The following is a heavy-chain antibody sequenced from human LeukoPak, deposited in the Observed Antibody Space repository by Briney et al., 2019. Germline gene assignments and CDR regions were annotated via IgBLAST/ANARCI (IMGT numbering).Heavy chain of an antibody. CDR3: ARMERSWYGRWFDP. D-gene: IGHD6-13*01. CDR1: GGSLSSGGYY. J-gene: IGHJ5*02. Sequence: SETLSFTCTVSGGSLSSGGYYWSWIRQHPGKGLEWIGCIYYIGSTYYNPSLKSRVSMSVDTSKNQFSLKLISVTAADTAVYFCARMERSWYGRWFDPWGQGTLVTVSS. CDR2: IYYIGST. V-gene: IGHV4-31*03.